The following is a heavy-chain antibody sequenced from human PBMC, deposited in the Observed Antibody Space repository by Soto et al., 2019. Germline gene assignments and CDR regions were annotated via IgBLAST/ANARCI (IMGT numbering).Heavy chain of an antibody. CDR1: GFTFSGSA. CDR2: IRSKANSYAT. CDR3: TRGNYYDSSGDIRDAFDI. Sequence: PGGSLRLSCAASGFTFSGSAMHWVRQASGKGLEWVGRIRSKANSYATAYAASVKGRFTISRDDSKNTAYLQMNSLKTEDTAVYYCTRGNYYDSSGDIRDAFDIWGQGTMVTVSS. V-gene: IGHV3-73*01. J-gene: IGHJ3*02. D-gene: IGHD3-22*01.